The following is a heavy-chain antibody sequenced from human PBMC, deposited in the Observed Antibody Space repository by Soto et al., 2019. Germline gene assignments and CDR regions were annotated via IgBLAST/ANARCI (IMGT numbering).Heavy chain of an antibody. CDR1: GFTFDDYT. CDR2: ISWDGGNT. V-gene: IGHV3-43*01. CDR3: ARDLDFAFDY. J-gene: IGHJ4*02. Sequence: WGSLRLSCAASGFTFDDYTMHWVRQAPGKGLEWVSLISWDGGNTYYADSVKGRFTISRDNSKNSLFLQMNNLRTEDTAFYYCARDLDFAFDYWGPGTLVTVSS.